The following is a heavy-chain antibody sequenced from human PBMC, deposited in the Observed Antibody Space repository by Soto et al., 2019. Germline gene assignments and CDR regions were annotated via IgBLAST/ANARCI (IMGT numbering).Heavy chain of an antibody. CDR3: TRVVAGNTYDHYFDS. CDR2: SRNKANSYTT. Sequence: EVKLVESGGGLVQPGGSLRLSCAASGFIFSDHYIDWVRQAPGKGLELVGRSRNKANSYTTDYAASVRGRFAISRDDSRKAVFLQMHSLKTEDTALYYCTRVVAGNTYDHYFDSWGQGTLVTVSS. V-gene: IGHV3-72*01. CDR1: GFIFSDHY. D-gene: IGHD5-18*01. J-gene: IGHJ4*02.